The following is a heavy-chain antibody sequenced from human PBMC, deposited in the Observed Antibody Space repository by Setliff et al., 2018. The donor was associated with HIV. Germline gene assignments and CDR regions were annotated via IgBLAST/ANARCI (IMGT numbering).Heavy chain of an antibody. V-gene: IGHV1-8*02. Sequence: GASVKVSCKASGYAYTSYHINWVRQATGQGLEWMGWMNPNSGNTGYAQKFQGRVTMTRNTSVNTAYMELSSLRSEDTAVYYCARTYGSGSYYQGRYFDYWGQGTLGTSPQ. CDR2: MNPNSGNT. J-gene: IGHJ4*02. CDR3: ARTYGSGSYYQGRYFDY. CDR1: GYAYTSYH. D-gene: IGHD3-10*01.